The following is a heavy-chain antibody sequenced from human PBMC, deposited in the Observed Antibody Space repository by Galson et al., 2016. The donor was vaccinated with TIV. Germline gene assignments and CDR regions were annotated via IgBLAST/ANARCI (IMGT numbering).Heavy chain of an antibody. Sequence: SLRLSCAASGFTFTSYGMHWARQATGKGLEWVAVIWHDGSNKYYADSVKSRFTISRDNSKNTLYLQMDSLRAEDTAVSHCARGYSVVYYWGLGTLFTVSA. V-gene: IGHV3-33*01. D-gene: IGHD4-11*01. CDR2: IWHDGSNK. CDR3: ARGYSVVYY. CDR1: GFTFTSYG. J-gene: IGHJ4*02.